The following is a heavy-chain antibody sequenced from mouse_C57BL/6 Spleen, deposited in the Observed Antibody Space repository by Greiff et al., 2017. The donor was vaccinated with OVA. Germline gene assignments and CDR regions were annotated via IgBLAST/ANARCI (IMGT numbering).Heavy chain of an antibody. V-gene: IGHV7-3*01. CDR3: ARYGSYDGYPAWFAY. J-gene: IGHJ3*01. D-gene: IGHD2-3*01. CDR2: IRNKANGYTT. Sequence: EVKLVESGGGLVQPGGSLSLSCAASGFTFTDYYMSWVRQPPGKALEWLGFIRNKANGYTTEYSASVKGRFNISRDNSQSILYLQMNALRAEVSATYSCARYGSYDGYPAWFAYWGQGTLVTVSA. CDR1: GFTFTDYY.